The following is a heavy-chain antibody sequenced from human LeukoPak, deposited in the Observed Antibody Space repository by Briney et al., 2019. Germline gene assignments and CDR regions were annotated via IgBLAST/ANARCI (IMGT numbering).Heavy chain of an antibody. CDR2: ISSSGSTI. CDR3: ARDSHDFWSGYYFGYMDV. V-gene: IGHV3-48*03. D-gene: IGHD3-3*01. CDR1: GFTFSSYE. J-gene: IGHJ6*03. Sequence: GGSLRLSCAAPGFTFSSYEMNWVRQAPGKGLEWVSYISSSGSTIYYADSVKGRFTISRDNAKNSLYLQMSSLRAEDTAVYYCARDSHDFWSGYYFGYMDVWGKGTTVTVSS.